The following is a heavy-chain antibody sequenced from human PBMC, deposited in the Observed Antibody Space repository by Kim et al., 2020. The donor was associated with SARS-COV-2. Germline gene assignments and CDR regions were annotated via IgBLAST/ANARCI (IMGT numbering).Heavy chain of an antibody. CDR3: ARDRDRRYSSGWYIHY. CDR1: GGSISSSSYY. V-gene: IGHV4-39*07. Sequence: SETLSLTCTVSGGSISSSSYYWGWIRQPPGKGLEWIGNIYYSGSTYYNPSLKSRVTISVDTSKNQFSLKLSSVTAADTAVYYCARDRDRRYSSGWYIHYWGQGTLVTVSS. CDR2: IYYSGST. J-gene: IGHJ4*02. D-gene: IGHD6-19*01.